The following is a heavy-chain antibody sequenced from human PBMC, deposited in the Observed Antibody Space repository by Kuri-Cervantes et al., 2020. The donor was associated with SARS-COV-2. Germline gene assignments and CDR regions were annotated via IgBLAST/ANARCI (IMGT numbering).Heavy chain of an antibody. CDR3: ARGRAGPAAKVGFDP. CDR2: INTNTGNP. CDR1: GYTFTSYD. J-gene: IGHJ5*02. Sequence: ASVKVSCKAFGYTFTSYDINWVRQAPGQGLEWMGWINTNTGNPTYAQGFTGRFVFSLDTSVSTAYLQISSLKAEDTAAYYCARGRAGPAAKVGFDPWGQGTLVTVSS. D-gene: IGHD2-2*01. V-gene: IGHV7-4-1*02.